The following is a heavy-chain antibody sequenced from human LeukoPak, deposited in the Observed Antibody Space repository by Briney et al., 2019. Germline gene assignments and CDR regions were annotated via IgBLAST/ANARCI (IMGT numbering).Heavy chain of an antibody. CDR3: ARGAGGYCSGGSCYSESDY. CDR1: GFTFSSYA. D-gene: IGHD2-15*01. Sequence: PGRSLRLSCAASGFTFSSYAMHWVRQAPGKGLEWVAVISYDGSNKNYADSVKGRFTISRDNSKNTLYLQMNSLRAEDTAVYYCARGAGGYCSGGSCYSESDYWGQGTLVTVSS. CDR2: ISYDGSNK. J-gene: IGHJ4*02. V-gene: IGHV3-30-3*01.